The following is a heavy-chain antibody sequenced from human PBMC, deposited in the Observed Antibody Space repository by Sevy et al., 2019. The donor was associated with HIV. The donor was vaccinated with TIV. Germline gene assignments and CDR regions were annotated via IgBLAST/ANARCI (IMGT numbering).Heavy chain of an antibody. CDR2: LKSNVYGGTV. J-gene: IGHJ4*02. V-gene: IGHV3-49*04. Sequence: GGSLRLSCTASGFSFGDYCMSWVRQAPGKGLEWVAFLKSNVYGGTVDHAASVRGRFVISRDDSKSIAYLQMNDLKTEDTGVYYCTRWKAAQSIFDYWGQGALVTVSS. CDR1: GFSFGDYC. CDR3: TRWKAAQSIFDY. D-gene: IGHD6-13*01.